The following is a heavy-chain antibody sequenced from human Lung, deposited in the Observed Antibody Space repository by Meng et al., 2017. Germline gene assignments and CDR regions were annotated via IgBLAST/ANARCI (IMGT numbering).Heavy chain of an antibody. Sequence: PLLQWGEVLLKPSETLSRTLTVDGWSFSGYCWSCIRQPPERGLELIGEINHSGSTNYTPSIKSRVTISVDTSKNQFSLMLSSVTAADTAVYYCARPKQANWYFDLWGRGTLVTVSS. CDR1: GWSFSGYC. D-gene: IGHD1/OR15-1a*01. CDR2: INHSGST. J-gene: IGHJ2*01. V-gene: IGHV4-34*01. CDR3: ARPKQANWYFDL.